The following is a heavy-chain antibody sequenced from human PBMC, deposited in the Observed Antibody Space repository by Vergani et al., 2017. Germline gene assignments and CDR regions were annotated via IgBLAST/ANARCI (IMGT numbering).Heavy chain of an antibody. CDR1: GFTFSGHA. CDR3: AKELIVPGAVPIVTPFDH. V-gene: IGHV3-23*01. Sequence: EVQLLESGGGVVQPGGSLRLSCAASGFTFSGHAMSWVRQAPGKGLEWVSGITSSGRTTNYADSVNGRFTISRDNSKDTMYLQMNNVRADDTAVYYCAKELIVPGAVPIVTPFDHWGQGTLVPVSS. D-gene: IGHD6-13*01. CDR2: ITSSGRTT. J-gene: IGHJ4*02.